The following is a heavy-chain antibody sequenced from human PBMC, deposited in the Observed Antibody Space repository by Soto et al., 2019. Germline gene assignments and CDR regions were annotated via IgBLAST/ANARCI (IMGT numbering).Heavy chain of an antibody. CDR1: GFTFSNYG. D-gene: IGHD3-22*01. Sequence: PGGSLRLSCAASGFTFSNYGMHWVRQAPGKGLEWVAVISYDRSNKYYADSVKGRFTVSRDNSKNTLYLQMNSLRAEDTAVYYCAKVGDNYYDSSGYYYARGALDVWGQGTTVTVSS. V-gene: IGHV3-30*18. CDR2: ISYDRSNK. CDR3: AKVGDNYYDSSGYYYARGALDV. J-gene: IGHJ6*02.